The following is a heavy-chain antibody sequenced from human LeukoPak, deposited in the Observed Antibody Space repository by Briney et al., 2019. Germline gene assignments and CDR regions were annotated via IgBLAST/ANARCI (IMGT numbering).Heavy chain of an antibody. CDR1: GFTFNSYW. D-gene: IGHD4-23*01. CDR3: ASDYGGFDY. J-gene: IGHJ4*02. V-gene: IGHV3-7*01. CDR2: IKRDGSEK. Sequence: GGSLRLSCAASGFTFNSYWMNWVRQAPGKGLEWVANIKRDGSEKYYVDSVKGRFTISRDNAKKSLYLQMNSLRAEDTAVYYCASDYGGFDYWGQGTLVTVSS.